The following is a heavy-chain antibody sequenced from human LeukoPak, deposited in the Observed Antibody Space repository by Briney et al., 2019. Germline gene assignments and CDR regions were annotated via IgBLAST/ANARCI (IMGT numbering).Heavy chain of an antibody. CDR3: ARAKGNIVVVPAAIRGNYYYYYMDV. D-gene: IGHD2-2*02. Sequence: GRSLRLSCAASVFTFSSYGMHWARQARAKGLEWGAFKRFDGSNKYYADSVKGRFPISRDIPKNTLYLQMNSLRAEDTAVYYCARAKGNIVVVPAAIRGNYYYYYMDVWGKGTTVTVSS. CDR2: KRFDGSNK. J-gene: IGHJ6*03. CDR1: VFTFSSYG. V-gene: IGHV3-30*02.